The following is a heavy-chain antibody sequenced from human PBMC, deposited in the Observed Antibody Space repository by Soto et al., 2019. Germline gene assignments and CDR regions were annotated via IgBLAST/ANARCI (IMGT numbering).Heavy chain of an antibody. CDR2: IYYSGST. D-gene: IGHD3-3*01. CDR3: ARDSAHDFWSGSGPTCWFDP. J-gene: IGHJ5*02. Sequence: SETLSLTCTVSGGSVSSGSYYWSWIRQPPGKGLEWIGYIYYSGSTNYNPSLKSRVTISVDTSKNQFSLKLSSVTAADTAVYYCARDSAHDFWSGSGPTCWFDPWGQGTLVTGLL. V-gene: IGHV4-61*01. CDR1: GGSVSSGSYY.